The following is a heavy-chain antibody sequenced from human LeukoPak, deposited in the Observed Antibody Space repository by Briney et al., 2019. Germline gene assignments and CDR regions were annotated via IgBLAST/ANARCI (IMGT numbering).Heavy chain of an antibody. J-gene: IGHJ5*02. Sequence: SETLSLTCTVSGGSISSGDYYWSWIRQPPGKGLEWIGYIYYSGSTYYNPSLKSRVTISVDTSKNQFSLKLSSVTAADTAVYYWARDGRYGSGSYNWFDPWGQGTLVTVSS. CDR1: GGSISSGDYY. CDR3: ARDGRYGSGSYNWFDP. V-gene: IGHV4-30-4*08. CDR2: IYYSGST. D-gene: IGHD3-10*01.